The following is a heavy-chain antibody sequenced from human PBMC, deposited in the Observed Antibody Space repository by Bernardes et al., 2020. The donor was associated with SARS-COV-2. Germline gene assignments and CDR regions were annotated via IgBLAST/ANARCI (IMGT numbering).Heavy chain of an antibody. V-gene: IGHV3-23*01. D-gene: IGHD4-17*01. CDR2: ISYSGGST. Sequence: GGPLRFSCAAFGFTFRSYAVSWVRKAPGKGLEWVSTISYSGGSTYYTDSVKGRFTISRDNSKNSLYLQMNTLRAEDTAVYYCAKDWVDEYGGIDYWGQGTLVTFSS. CDR1: GFTFRSYA. J-gene: IGHJ4*02. CDR3: AKDWVDEYGGIDY.